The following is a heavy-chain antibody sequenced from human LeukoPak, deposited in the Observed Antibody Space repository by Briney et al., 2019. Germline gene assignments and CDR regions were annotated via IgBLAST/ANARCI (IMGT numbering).Heavy chain of an antibody. V-gene: IGHV1-18*01. D-gene: IGHD4-17*01. J-gene: IGHJ5*02. CDR1: GYTFTNYY. CDR3: ARDPMGYGDYVVNWFDP. CDR2: ISAYNGYT. Sequence: ASVKVSCKASGYTFTNYYITWVRQAPGQGLEWMGWISAYNGYTNYAQKLQGRVTMTTDTSTSTAYMELSRLRSDDTAVYYCARDPMGYGDYVVNWFDPWGQGTLVTVSS.